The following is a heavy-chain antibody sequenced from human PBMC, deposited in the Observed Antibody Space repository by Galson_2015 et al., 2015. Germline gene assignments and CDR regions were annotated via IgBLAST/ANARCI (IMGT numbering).Heavy chain of an antibody. V-gene: IGHV4-59*01. D-gene: IGHD3-22*01. CDR3: ARENYDSSASFDH. J-gene: IGHJ4*02. Sequence: SETLSLTCTVSSGSISTYYWSWIRQPPGKGLEWIGYIYYSGSTNYNPSLKSRVTISLDTSKNQFSLNLSSVTAADTAVYYCARENYDSSASFDHWGQGALVTVSS. CDR2: IYYSGST. CDR1: SGSISTYY.